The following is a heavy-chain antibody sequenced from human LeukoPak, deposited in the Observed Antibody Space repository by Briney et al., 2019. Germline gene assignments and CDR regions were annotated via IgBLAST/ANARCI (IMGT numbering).Heavy chain of an antibody. CDR1: GYTFTSYA. J-gene: IGHJ6*02. Sequence: GASVKVSCKASGYTFTSYAMHWVRQAPGQRLEWMGWINAGNGNTKYSQKFQGRVTITRDTSASTAYMELSSLRSEDTAVYYCARATPYYYDSSGYYPQYYYYGMDVWGQGTTVTVSS. D-gene: IGHD3-22*01. CDR2: INAGNGNT. V-gene: IGHV1-3*01. CDR3: ARATPYYYDSSGYYPQYYYYGMDV.